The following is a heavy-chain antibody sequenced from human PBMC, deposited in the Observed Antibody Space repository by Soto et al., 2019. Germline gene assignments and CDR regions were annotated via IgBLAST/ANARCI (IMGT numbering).Heavy chain of an antibody. J-gene: IGHJ4*02. CDR3: AKDRRAGGNYGFYSDF. D-gene: IGHD1-7*01. V-gene: IGHV3-23*01. CDR2: SSATGAGT. Sequence: GGSLRLSCAASGFTFSSYGMTWVRRAPGKGLEWVSFSSATGAGTYYADSVKGRFTISRDNSKNTLYLQMTSLRADDTAVYHCAKDRRAGGNYGFYSDFWGQGALVTVSS. CDR1: GFTFSSYG.